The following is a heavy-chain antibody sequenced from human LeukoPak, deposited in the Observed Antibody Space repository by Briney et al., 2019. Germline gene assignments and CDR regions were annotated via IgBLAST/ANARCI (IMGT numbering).Heavy chain of an antibody. V-gene: IGHV3-7*04. CDR3: TRVGYIDEGIDY. CDR1: GFPFSSYW. CDR2: IKQDGSKK. Sequence: GGSLRLSCVASGFPFSSYWMTWVRQAPGKGLEWVANIKQDGSKKSYVDSVKGRFTISRDDAKNSLYLQMNSLRAEDTAIYYCTRVGYIDEGIDYWGQGTLVTVSS. J-gene: IGHJ4*02. D-gene: IGHD5-24*01.